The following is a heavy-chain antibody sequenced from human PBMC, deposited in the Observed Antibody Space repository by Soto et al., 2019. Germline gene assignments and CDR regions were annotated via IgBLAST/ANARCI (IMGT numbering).Heavy chain of an antibody. Sequence: GGSLRLSCVASAFTFNNFPMHWVRQAPGKGLQWLASITTTSTYKYYADSVKGRFSISRDNAKNSLYLELTNLRSEDTAVYYCAREKCSSTSCNHGMDVWGLGTTVTV. CDR2: ITTTSTYK. J-gene: IGHJ6*02. D-gene: IGHD2-2*01. CDR1: AFTFNNFP. V-gene: IGHV3-21*01. CDR3: AREKCSSTSCNHGMDV.